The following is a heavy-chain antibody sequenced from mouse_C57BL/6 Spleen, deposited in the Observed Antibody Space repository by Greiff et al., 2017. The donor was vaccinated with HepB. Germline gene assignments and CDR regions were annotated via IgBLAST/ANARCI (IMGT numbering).Heavy chain of an antibody. V-gene: IGHV1-19*01. CDR1: GYTFTDYY. J-gene: IGHJ3*01. Sequence: VQLQQSGPVLVKPGASVKMSCKASGYTFTDYYMNWVKQSHGKSLEWIGVINPYNGGTSYNQKFKGKATLTVDKSSSTAYMELNSLTSEDSAVYYCARLGGGSFAYWGQGTLVTVSA. CDR3: ARLGGGSFAY. CDR2: INPYNGGT. D-gene: IGHD1-1*02.